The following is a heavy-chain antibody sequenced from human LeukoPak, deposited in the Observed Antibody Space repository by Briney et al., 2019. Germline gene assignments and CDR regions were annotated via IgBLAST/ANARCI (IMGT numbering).Heavy chain of an antibody. CDR2: INPNSGGT. CDR3: ARDRRSIVVVPAGLMDV. V-gene: IGHV1-2*02. D-gene: IGHD2-2*01. Sequence: ASVKVSCKASGYTFTGYYMHWVRQAPGQGLEWMGWINPNSGGTNYAQKFQGRVTMTRDTSISTAYMELSRPRSDDTAVYYCARDRRSIVVVPAGLMDVWGKGTTVTISS. CDR1: GYTFTGYY. J-gene: IGHJ6*03.